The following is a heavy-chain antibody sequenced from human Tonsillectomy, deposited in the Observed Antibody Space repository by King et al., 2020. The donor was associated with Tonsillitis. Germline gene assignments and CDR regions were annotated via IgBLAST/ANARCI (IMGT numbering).Heavy chain of an antibody. J-gene: IGHJ4*02. CDR2: IIPIIGIG. Sequence: QLQLVQSGAEVKKPGSSVKVSCKASGGTFSSHAISWVRQAPGQGFEWMGRIIPIIGIGNYAQKFQGRVTITADESTSTAYMELSSLRSEDTAVYYCARGLYDSSGFILGFWGQGTLVTVSS. D-gene: IGHD3-22*01. CDR3: ARGLYDSSGFILGF. V-gene: IGHV1-69*09. CDR1: GGTFSSHA.